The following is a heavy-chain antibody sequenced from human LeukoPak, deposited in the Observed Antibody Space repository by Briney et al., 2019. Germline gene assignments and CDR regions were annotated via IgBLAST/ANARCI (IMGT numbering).Heavy chain of an antibody. CDR1: GGSISSYY. D-gene: IGHD3-22*01. CDR2: IYYSGST. V-gene: IGHV4-59*01. J-gene: IGHJ4*02. CDR3: ARDHYYDSRGHYFDY. Sequence: SETLSLTCTVSGGSISSYYWSWIRPPPGKGLEWIGYIYYSGSTNYNPSLKSRVTISVDTSKNQFSLKLSSVTAADTAVYYCARDHYYDSRGHYFDYWGQGTLVTVSS.